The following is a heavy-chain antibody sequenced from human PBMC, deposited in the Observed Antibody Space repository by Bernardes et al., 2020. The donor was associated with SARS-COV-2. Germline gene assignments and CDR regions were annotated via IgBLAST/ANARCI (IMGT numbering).Heavy chain of an antibody. CDR3: ARSRGWKDAFDI. D-gene: IGHD6-19*01. J-gene: IGHJ3*02. CDR1: GFMFISYT. CDR2: INSNGGRT. Sequence: GGSLRLSCAAFGFMFISYTMHWVRQAPGKGLDYVSTINSNGGRTQYAISVKGRFTISRDNSKNTLYLQMGSLSSEDTAVYYCARSRGWKDAFDIWGQGTMVTVSS. V-gene: IGHV3-64*01.